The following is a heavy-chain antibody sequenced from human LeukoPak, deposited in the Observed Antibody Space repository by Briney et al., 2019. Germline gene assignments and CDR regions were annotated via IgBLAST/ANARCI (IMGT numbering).Heavy chain of an antibody. V-gene: IGHV1-46*01. J-gene: IGHJ3*02. CDR2: INPSGGST. D-gene: IGHD3-22*01. CDR1: GYTFTSYY. Sequence: PGASVKVSCKASGYTFTSYYMHWVRQAPGQGLEWMGIINPSGGSTSYAQKFQGRVTMTRDTSTSTVYVELSSLRSEDTAVYYCARVGDSSGYYRDAFDIWGQGTMVTVSS. CDR3: ARVGDSSGYYRDAFDI.